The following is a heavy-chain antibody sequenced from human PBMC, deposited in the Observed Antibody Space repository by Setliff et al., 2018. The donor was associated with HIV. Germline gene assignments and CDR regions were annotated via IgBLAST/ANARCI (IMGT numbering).Heavy chain of an antibody. Sequence: GASVKVSCKASGYTFTSYYMHWVRQAPGQGLEWMGIINPSGDSTNYAQKFQGRVTLTRDTSTSTVYMELSSLRAEDTAVYYCARVPPPTYYYFYDDYYCYYGMDVWGQGTTVTVSS. J-gene: IGHJ6*02. CDR2: INPSGDST. D-gene: IGHD3-10*01. V-gene: IGHV1-46*01. CDR3: ARVPPPTYYYFYDDYYCYYGMDV. CDR1: GYTFTSYY.